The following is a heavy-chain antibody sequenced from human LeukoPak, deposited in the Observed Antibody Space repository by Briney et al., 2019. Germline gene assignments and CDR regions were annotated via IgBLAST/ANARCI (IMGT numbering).Heavy chain of an antibody. J-gene: IGHJ4*02. CDR1: GFTFSSYA. Sequence: GGSLRLSCAASGFTFSSYAMHWVRQAPGKGLEWVAFIRFDGSKKYFADSVKGRFTISRDNSKNTLSLQMNSLRAEDTAVYYCATGSLVRGTYYFDYWGQGTLVTVSS. V-gene: IGHV3-30*02. D-gene: IGHD3-10*01. CDR3: ATGSLVRGTYYFDY. CDR2: IRFDGSKK.